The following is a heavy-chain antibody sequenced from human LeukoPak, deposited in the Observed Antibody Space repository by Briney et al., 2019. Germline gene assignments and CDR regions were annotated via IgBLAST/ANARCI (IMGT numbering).Heavy chain of an antibody. CDR3: ARDSSGPAF. J-gene: IGHJ4*02. CDR1: GFTFSSYA. D-gene: IGHD6-19*01. Sequence: GGSLRLSCAASGFTFSSYAMSWVRQAPGKGLEWVSAISGSGGSTYYADSVKGLFTISRDYSKNTLYLQMNSLRADDTAVYYCARDSSGPAFWGQGTPVTVSS. CDR2: ISGSGGST. V-gene: IGHV3-23*01.